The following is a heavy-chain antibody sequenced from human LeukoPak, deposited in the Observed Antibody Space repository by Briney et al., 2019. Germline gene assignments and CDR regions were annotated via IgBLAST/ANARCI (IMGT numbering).Heavy chain of an antibody. CDR3: AARSGRGPEDYYYYMDV. CDR2: IYYSGST. CDR1: GSISSSSYY. Sequence: PSETLSLTCTVSGSISSSSYYWGWIRQPPGKGLEWIGSIYYSGSTYYNPSLTSRVTISVDTSNNQFSLKLSSVTAADTAVYYCAARSGRGPEDYYYYMDVWGKGTTVTIFS. V-gene: IGHV4-39*01. J-gene: IGHJ6*03. D-gene: IGHD3-10*01.